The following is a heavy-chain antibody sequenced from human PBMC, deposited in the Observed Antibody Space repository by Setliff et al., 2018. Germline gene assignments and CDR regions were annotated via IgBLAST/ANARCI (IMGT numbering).Heavy chain of an antibody. CDR2: INQGGGAQ. V-gene: IGHV3-7*01. CDR3: ARDVYDFRTGLAAP. D-gene: IGHD3-3*01. J-gene: IGHJ5*02. Sequence: ETLSLTCAVYGGSFNVYFWSWIRQPPGKGLEWVANINQGGGAQFYVDSVQGRFTISRDNAKNSLYLQMNSLRVEDTAVYYCARDVYDFRTGLAAPWGQGTLVTVSS. CDR1: GGSFNVYF.